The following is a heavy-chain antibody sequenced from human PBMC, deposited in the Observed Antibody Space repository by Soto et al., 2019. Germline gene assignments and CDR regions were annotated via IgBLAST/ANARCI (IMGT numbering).Heavy chain of an antibody. CDR1: GFTFSSYW. Sequence: EVQLVESGGGLVQPGGSLRLSCAASGFTFSSYWMSWVRQAPGKGLEWVANIKQDGSEKYYVDSVKGRFTISRDNAKNSLYLQMNSLRAEDTAVYYCARVGREHPAGIGYYYYGMDVWGQGTTVTVSS. D-gene: IGHD1-1*01. CDR2: IKQDGSEK. J-gene: IGHJ6*02. V-gene: IGHV3-7*01. CDR3: ARVGREHPAGIGYYYYGMDV.